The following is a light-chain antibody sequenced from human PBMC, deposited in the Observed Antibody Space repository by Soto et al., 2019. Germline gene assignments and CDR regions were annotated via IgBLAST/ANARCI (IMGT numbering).Light chain of an antibody. V-gene: IGKV1-5*01. CDR3: QQYDSYSWT. CDR2: DAS. CDR1: QSISSW. Sequence: DIQMTQSPSSLSASVGDRVTITCRASQSISSWLAWYQQKPGKAPKLLIYDASSLESGVPLRFSGSGSGTEFTLTISSLQTDDFASYYCQQYDSYSWTFGQGTKVDIK. J-gene: IGKJ1*01.